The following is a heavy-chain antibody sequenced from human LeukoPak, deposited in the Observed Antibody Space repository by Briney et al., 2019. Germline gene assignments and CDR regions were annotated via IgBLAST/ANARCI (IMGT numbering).Heavy chain of an antibody. CDR3: ARSLIAAGRGCFDY. CDR1: GGSISSYY. D-gene: IGHD6-13*01. Sequence: PSETLSLTCTVSGGSISSYYWSWIRQPPGKGLEWIGYIYYSGSTNYNPSLKSRVTISVDTSKNQFSLKLSSVTAADTAVYYCARSLIAAGRGCFDYWGQGTLVTVSS. V-gene: IGHV4-59*01. J-gene: IGHJ4*02. CDR2: IYYSGST.